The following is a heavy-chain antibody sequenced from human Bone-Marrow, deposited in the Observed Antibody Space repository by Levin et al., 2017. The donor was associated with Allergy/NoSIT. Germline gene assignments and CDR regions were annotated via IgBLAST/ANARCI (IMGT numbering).Heavy chain of an antibody. J-gene: IGHJ4*02. V-gene: IGHV3-49*03. Sequence: GESLKISCGASGFTFGDYAMSWFRQAPGKGLEWVGFIRSKAYGGTTEYGASVRDRFTISRDDSKSFAYLQMNSLKTEDTAVYYCSRVDCSSTTCYYYFDYWGQGTLVTVSS. CDR2: IRSKAYGGTT. D-gene: IGHD2-2*01. CDR3: SRVDCSSTTCYYYFDY. CDR1: GFTFGDYA.